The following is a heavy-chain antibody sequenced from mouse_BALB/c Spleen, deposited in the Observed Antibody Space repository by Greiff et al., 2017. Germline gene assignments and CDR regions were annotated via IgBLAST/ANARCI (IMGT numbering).Heavy chain of an antibody. V-gene: IGHV1-54*01. CDR2: INPGSGGT. Sequence: QVQLQQSGAELVRPGTSVKVSCKASGYAFTNYLIEWVKQRPGQGLEWIGVINPGSGGTNYNEKFKGKATLTADKSSSTAYMQLSSLTSDDSAVYFCARGGKGGDYAMDYWGQGTSVTVSS. CDR3: ARGGKGGDYAMDY. CDR1: GYAFTNYL. J-gene: IGHJ4*01. D-gene: IGHD1-3*01.